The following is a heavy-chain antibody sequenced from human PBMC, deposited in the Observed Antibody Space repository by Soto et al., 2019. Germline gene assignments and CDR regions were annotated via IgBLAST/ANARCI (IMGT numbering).Heavy chain of an antibody. D-gene: IGHD3-9*01. Sequence: PSETLSLTCTVSGGSISSGDYYWSWIRQPPGKGLEWIGYIYYSGSTYYNPSLKSRVTISVDTSKNQFSLKLSSVTAADTAVYYCARGTLYADWLNWFDPWGQGTLVTVSS. CDR2: IYYSGST. J-gene: IGHJ5*02. V-gene: IGHV4-30-4*01. CDR1: GGSISSGDYY. CDR3: ARGTLYADWLNWFDP.